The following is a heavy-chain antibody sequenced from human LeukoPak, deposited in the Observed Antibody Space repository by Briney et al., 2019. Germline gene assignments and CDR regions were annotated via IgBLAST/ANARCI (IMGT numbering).Heavy chain of an antibody. CDR3: ARSYDSRGYFYYGMDV. CDR1: GGSVSDSNYY. V-gene: IGHV4-61*01. Sequence: SETLSLTCTVFGGSVSDSNYYWSGIRQPPGKGLEWIGSIYYSGSTNYNPSLKSRVTISLDTSKNQISLKLSSVTAADTAVYSCARSYDSRGYFYYGMDVWGQGTTVTVSS. J-gene: IGHJ6*02. D-gene: IGHD3-22*01. CDR2: IYYSGST.